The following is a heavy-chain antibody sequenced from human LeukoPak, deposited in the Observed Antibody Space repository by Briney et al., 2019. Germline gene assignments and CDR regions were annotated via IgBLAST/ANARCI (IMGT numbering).Heavy chain of an antibody. CDR3: ASRRTTGTTGYFDY. D-gene: IGHD1-1*01. CDR1: GGSISTYY. J-gene: IGHJ4*02. Sequence: KASETLSPTCTVSGGSISTYYSSWIRQPPGKGLEWIGYIYTTERTNYNPSLESRVTISVDTSKNQFSLMLSSVTAADTAFYYCASRRTTGTTGYFDYWGQGTLVTVSS. V-gene: IGHV4-4*09. CDR2: IYTTERT.